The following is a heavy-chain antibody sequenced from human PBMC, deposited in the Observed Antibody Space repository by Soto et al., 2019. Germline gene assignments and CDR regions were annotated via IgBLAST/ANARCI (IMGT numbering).Heavy chain of an antibody. CDR2: IYYSGST. CDR1: GGSVSSGSYY. J-gene: IGHJ3*02. V-gene: IGHV4-61*01. Sequence: LSLTCTVSGGSVSSGSYYWSWIRQPPGKGLEWIGYIYYSGSTNYNPSLKSRVTISVDTSKNQFSLKLSSVTAADTAVYYCARNSGSYRSRGDAFDIWGQGTMVTVSS. D-gene: IGHD1-26*01. CDR3: ARNSGSYRSRGDAFDI.